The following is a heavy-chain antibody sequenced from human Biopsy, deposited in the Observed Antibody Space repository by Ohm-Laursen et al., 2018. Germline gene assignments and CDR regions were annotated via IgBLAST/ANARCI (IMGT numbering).Heavy chain of an antibody. Sequence: GASVKVSCNVSGYMFYSYGVSWVRLAPGQGPEWMGWISGYNGNTNYPQSLQGRVTLTTDASSSTAYMELRGLRSDDTAVYYCARDRHHAAGSYAGMDVWGQGTTVTVSS. CDR3: ARDRHHAAGSYAGMDV. V-gene: IGHV1-18*01. CDR1: GYMFYSYG. J-gene: IGHJ6*02. CDR2: ISGYNGNT. D-gene: IGHD3-10*01.